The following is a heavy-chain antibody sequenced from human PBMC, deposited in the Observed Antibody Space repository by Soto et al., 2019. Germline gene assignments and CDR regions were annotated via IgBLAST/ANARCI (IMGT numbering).Heavy chain of an antibody. CDR3: AKVVGTITGTEDYYYYYGMDV. Sequence: GGSLIHSCAPSGFTFSSYAVSWVRQAPGKGLEWVSAISGSGGSTYYADSVKGRFTISRDNSKNTLYLQMNSLRAEDTAVYYCAKVVGTITGTEDYYYYYGMDVWGQGTTVTVSS. CDR1: GFTFSSYA. CDR2: ISGSGGST. D-gene: IGHD1-20*01. V-gene: IGHV3-23*01. J-gene: IGHJ6*02.